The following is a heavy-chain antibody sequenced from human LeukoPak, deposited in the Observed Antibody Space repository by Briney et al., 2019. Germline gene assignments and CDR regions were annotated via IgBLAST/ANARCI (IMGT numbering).Heavy chain of an antibody. D-gene: IGHD1-26*01. Sequence: KASETLSLTCTVSGSSISSGSYYWSWIRQPAGRGLEWIGRIYTSGSTNYNPSLKSRVTISVDTSKNQFSLKLSSVTAADTAVYYCARDGRISPYYGMDVWGQGTTVTVSS. V-gene: IGHV4-61*02. J-gene: IGHJ6*02. CDR2: IYTSGST. CDR3: ARDGRISPYYGMDV. CDR1: GSSISSGSYY.